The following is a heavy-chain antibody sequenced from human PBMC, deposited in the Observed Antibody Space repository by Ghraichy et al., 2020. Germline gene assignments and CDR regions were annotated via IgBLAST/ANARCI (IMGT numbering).Heavy chain of an antibody. CDR1: GGSISSYY. Sequence: SETLSLTCTVSGGSISSYYWSWIRQPPGKGLEWIGYIYNSGSINYNPSLKSRVTISVDKSKNQLSLKLNSVAAADTAVYYCARLHSSGWLDYWGQGTLVTVSP. CDR2: IYNSGSI. CDR3: ARLHSSGWLDY. J-gene: IGHJ4*02. V-gene: IGHV4-59*08. D-gene: IGHD6-19*01.